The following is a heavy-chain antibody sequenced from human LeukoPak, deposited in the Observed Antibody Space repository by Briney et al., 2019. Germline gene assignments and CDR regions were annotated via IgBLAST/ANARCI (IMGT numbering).Heavy chain of an antibody. CDR2: IWYDGSNK. Sequence: GGSLRLSCAASGFTFSSYGMHWVRQAPGKGLEWVAVIWYDGSNKYYADSVKGRFTISRDNSENTLYLQMNSLRAEDTAVYYCAKIYGQLDHWGQGTLVTVSS. J-gene: IGHJ4*02. CDR3: AKIYGQLDH. D-gene: IGHD2/OR15-2a*01. V-gene: IGHV3-33*06. CDR1: GFTFSSYG.